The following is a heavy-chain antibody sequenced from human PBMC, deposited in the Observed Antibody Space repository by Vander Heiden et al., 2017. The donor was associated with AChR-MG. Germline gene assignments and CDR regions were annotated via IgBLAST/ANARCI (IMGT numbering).Heavy chain of an antibody. CDR3: ARGIATIGWGYYYYGMDV. V-gene: IGHV4-34*01. CDR2: INHSGST. Sequence: QVQLQQWGAGLLKPSETLSLTCAVYGGSFSGYYWSWIRQPPGKGLEWIGEINHSGSTNYNTSLKRRVTISVDTSKNQFSRKLSSVTAAETAVYYCARGIATIGWGYYYYGMDVWGQGTTVTVSS. J-gene: IGHJ6*02. D-gene: IGHD2-21*01. CDR1: GGSFSGYY.